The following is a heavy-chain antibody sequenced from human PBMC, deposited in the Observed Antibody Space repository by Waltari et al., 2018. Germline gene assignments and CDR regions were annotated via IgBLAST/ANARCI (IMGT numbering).Heavy chain of an antibody. CDR1: GGSISSSSYY. CDR3: ARNIVLVVYAPDY. CDR2: FYYRGRT. D-gene: IGHD2-8*02. V-gene: IGHV4-39*07. Sequence: QLQLQESGPGLVKPSETLSLTCTVSGGSISSSSYYWGWIRQPPGKGLEWIGRFYYRGRTYYNPSLKSRDTIAVDTSKNQFALKLSSVTAADTAVYYCARNIVLVVYAPDYWGQGTLVTVSS. J-gene: IGHJ4*02.